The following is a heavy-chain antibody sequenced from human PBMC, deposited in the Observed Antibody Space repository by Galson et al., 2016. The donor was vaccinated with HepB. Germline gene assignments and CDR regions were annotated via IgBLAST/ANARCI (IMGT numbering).Heavy chain of an antibody. V-gene: IGHV3-15*01. CDR1: GFTFSSAW. CDR3: TTINWKGHLDY. J-gene: IGHJ4*02. CDR2: IKSKTAGGAT. D-gene: IGHD1-20*01. Sequence: SLRLSCAASGFTFSSAWMSWVRQAPGKGLEWVGRIKSKTAGGATDYATPVEGRFTISRDDSKNTLYLQMNNLRAEDTGIYYCTTINWKGHLDYWGQGTLVTVSS.